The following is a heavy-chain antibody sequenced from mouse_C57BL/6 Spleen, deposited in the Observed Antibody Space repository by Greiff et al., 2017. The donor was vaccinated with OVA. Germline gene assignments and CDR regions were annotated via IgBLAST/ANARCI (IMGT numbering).Heavy chain of an antibody. CDR1: GYTFTSYW. D-gene: IGHD1-1*01. V-gene: IGHV1-55*01. CDR2: IYPGSGST. Sequence: VQLQQPGAELVKPGASVKMSCKASGYTFTSYWITWVKQRPGQGLEWIGDIYPGSGSTNYNEKFKSKATLTVDTSSSTAYMQLSSLTSEDSAVYYCARQEGNLLLRQYYFDYWGQGTTLTVSS. J-gene: IGHJ2*01. CDR3: ARQEGNLLLRQYYFDY.